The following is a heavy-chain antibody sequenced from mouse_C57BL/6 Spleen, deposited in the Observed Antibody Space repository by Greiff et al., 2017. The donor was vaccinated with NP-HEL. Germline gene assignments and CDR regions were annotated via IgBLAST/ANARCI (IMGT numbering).Heavy chain of an antibody. Sequence: VQLQQSGPGLVKPSQSLSLTCSVTGYSITSGYYWNWIRQFPGNKLEWMGYISYDGSNNYNPSLKNRISITRDTSKNQFFLKLNSVTTEDTATYYCARDQTTVYFDYWGQGTTLTVSS. V-gene: IGHV3-6*01. CDR2: ISYDGSN. J-gene: IGHJ2*01. CDR1: GYSITSGYY. CDR3: ARDQTTVYFDY. D-gene: IGHD1-1*01.